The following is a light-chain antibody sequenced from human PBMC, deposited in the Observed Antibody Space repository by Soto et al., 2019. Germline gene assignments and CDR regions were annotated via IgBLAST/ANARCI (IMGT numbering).Light chain of an antibody. V-gene: IGKV3-11*01. Sequence: ETVVTQSPATLSVSPGETATLSRRASESVRTNLAWYQQKPGQAPRLLIYGASNRATGIPARFSGSGSGTDFTLTISSLEPEDFAIYYCLQRRSWPLTFGQGTRLEIK. CDR2: GAS. J-gene: IGKJ5*01. CDR3: LQRRSWPLT. CDR1: ESVRTN.